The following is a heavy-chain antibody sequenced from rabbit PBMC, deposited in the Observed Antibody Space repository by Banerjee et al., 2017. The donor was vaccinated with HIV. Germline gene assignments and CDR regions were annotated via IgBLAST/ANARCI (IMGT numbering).Heavy chain of an antibody. CDR2: IHTDNGNT. J-gene: IGHJ2*01. CDR1: GFSFSSGYW. CDR3: ARGGSIHGYTADATEPFDP. D-gene: IGHD6-1*01. V-gene: IGHV1S45*01. Sequence: QEQLEESGGDLVKPEGSLTLTCTASGFSFSSGYWICWVRQAPGKGLEWIGCIHTDNGNTYYASWAKGRFTITRSTSLNTVTLQMTNLTGADTATYFCARGGSIHGYTADATEPFDPWGPGTLVTVS.